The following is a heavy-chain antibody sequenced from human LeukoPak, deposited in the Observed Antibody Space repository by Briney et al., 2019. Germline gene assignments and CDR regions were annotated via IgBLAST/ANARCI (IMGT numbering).Heavy chain of an antibody. V-gene: IGHV4-4*07. CDR3: VRVLLWFGESKDYYGMDV. CDR1: GSPINSFY. J-gene: IGHJ6*02. Sequence: SETLSLNCTVSGSPINSFYWRRVRPPAGKGLEWIGRIYTSRSTNYHRSLKSRVTMSVDTSKNQFSLKLSHGTAADTAVYYCVRVLLWFGESKDYYGMDVWGQGTTVTVSS. D-gene: IGHD3-10*01. CDR2: IYTSRST.